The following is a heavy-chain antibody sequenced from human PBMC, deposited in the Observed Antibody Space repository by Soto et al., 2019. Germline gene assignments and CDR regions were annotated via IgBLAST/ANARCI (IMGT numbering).Heavy chain of an antibody. V-gene: IGHV3-11*06. CDR2: ISGSSSYA. CDR3: ARDSSIVPRPIDY. J-gene: IGHJ4*02. CDR1: GFTFSDYY. D-gene: IGHD6-6*01. Sequence: GGSLRLSCAASGFTFSDYYMSWIRQVPGKGLEWVSYISGSSSYAIYTESVKGRFTISRNNAKNSLYLQMNSLRAEDTAIYYCARDSSIVPRPIDYWGQGTLVTVSS.